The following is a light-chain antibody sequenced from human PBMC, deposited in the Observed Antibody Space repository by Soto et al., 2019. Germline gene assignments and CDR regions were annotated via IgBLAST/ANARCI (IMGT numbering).Light chain of an antibody. J-gene: IGKJ5*01. CDR2: GAS. V-gene: IGKV3-15*01. Sequence: EIVMTQSPATLAVSPGESATLPFRASQSISNHLTWYQQKPGQPPRLLIYGASTRATGIPARFSGSGSGTEFTLTISRLEPEDFAVYYCQQYGSSRTFGQGTRLENK. CDR3: QQYGSSRT. CDR1: QSISNH.